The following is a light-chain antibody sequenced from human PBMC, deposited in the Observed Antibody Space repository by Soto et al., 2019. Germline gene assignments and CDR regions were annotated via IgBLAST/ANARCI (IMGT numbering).Light chain of an antibody. CDR2: EVS. J-gene: IGLJ2*01. Sequence: QSVLTQPASVSGSPGQSITISCTGTSSDIGSYNYVSWYQQYPDKAPKLMIYEVSNRPSGVSNRFSGSKSGNTASLTISGLQAEDEADYYCSSYSSNTFVVFGGGTKLTVL. V-gene: IGLV2-14*01. CDR3: SSYSSNTFVV. CDR1: SSDIGSYNY.